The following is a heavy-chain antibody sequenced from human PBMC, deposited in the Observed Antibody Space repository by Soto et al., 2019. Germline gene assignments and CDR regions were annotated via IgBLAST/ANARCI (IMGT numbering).Heavy chain of an antibody. CDR2: ISAYNGNT. CDR1: GYTFISNG. Sequence: QVQLVQSGAEVKKPGASVKVSCKASGYTFISNGISWVRQAPGQGLEWMGWISAYNGNTNYAQKFQGRVTMTTDTSTSTAYMELRSLSSDDTAVFYCARERALNYYYGMDVWGQGTTVTVSS. J-gene: IGHJ6*02. CDR3: ARERALNYYYGMDV. V-gene: IGHV1-18*01.